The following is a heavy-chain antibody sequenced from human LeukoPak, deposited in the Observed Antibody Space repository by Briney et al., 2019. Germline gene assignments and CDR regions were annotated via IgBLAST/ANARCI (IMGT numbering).Heavy chain of an antibody. D-gene: IGHD2-2*02. CDR3: ARDYMATRCYFDY. V-gene: IGHV3-33*01. Sequence: GGSLILSCAASGFTLSSYGMHWVRQAPGKGLEWVAVIWYDGSNKYYADSVKGRFTISRDNSKNTLYLQMNSLRAEDTAVYYCARDYMATRCYFDYWGQGTLVTVSS. J-gene: IGHJ4*02. CDR1: GFTLSSYG. CDR2: IWYDGSNK.